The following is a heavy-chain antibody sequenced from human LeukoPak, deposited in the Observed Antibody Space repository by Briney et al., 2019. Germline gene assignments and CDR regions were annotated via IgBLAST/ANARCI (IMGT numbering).Heavy chain of an antibody. CDR1: GFNVSYYS. J-gene: IGHJ4*02. V-gene: IGHV3-48*04. Sequence: AGGSLRLSCAASGFNVSYYSMNWVRQAPGKGLEWVSYISFSNSTLYYADSVRGRFTISRDNAKNSLSPQMNSLRAEDTAVYYCAGGGATSFDYWGQGILVTVSS. CDR2: ISFSNSTL. D-gene: IGHD5-12*01. CDR3: AGGGATSFDY.